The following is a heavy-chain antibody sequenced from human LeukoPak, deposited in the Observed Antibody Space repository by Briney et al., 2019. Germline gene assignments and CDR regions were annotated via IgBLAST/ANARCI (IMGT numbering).Heavy chain of an antibody. J-gene: IGHJ6*02. CDR2: ISSSGSTI. CDR3: ARGEGDYYSSGSYYLTYYYYYGMDV. V-gene: IGHV3-11*01. CDR1: GFTFSDYY. Sequence: GGSLRLSCAASGFTFSDYYMSWIRQAPGKGLEWVSYISSSGSTIYYADSVKGRFTISRDNAKNSLYLQMDSLRAEDTAVYYCARGEGDYYSSGSYYLTYYYYYGMDVWGQGTTVTVSS. D-gene: IGHD3-10*01.